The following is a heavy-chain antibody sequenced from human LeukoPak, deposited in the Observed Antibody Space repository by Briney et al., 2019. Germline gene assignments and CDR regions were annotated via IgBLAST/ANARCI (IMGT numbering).Heavy chain of an antibody. Sequence: GGSLRLSCAASGFTFSSCAMSWVRQAPGKGLEWVSAISGSGGSTYYADSVKGRFTISRDNSKNTLYLQMNSLRAEDTAVYYCAKDQRITMVRGGPFDYWGQGTLVTVSS. D-gene: IGHD3-10*01. J-gene: IGHJ4*02. CDR3: AKDQRITMVRGGPFDY. CDR1: GFTFSSCA. V-gene: IGHV3-23*01. CDR2: ISGSGGST.